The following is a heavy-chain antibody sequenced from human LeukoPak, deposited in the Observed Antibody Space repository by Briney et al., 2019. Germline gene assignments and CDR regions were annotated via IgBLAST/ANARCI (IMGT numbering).Heavy chain of an antibody. CDR2: IKQDGSEK. CDR3: ARGLRAGWFGDDYMDV. Sequence: GGSLRLSCAASGFTFSSYWMNWVRQAPGKGLEWVANIKQDGSEKYYVESVKGRFTISRDNAKNSLYLQMNSLRAEDTAVYYCARGLRAGWFGDDYMDVWGKGTTVTVSS. D-gene: IGHD3-10*01. CDR1: GFTFSSYW. V-gene: IGHV3-7*01. J-gene: IGHJ6*03.